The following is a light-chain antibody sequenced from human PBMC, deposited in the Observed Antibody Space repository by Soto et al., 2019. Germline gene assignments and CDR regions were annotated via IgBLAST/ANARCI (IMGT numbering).Light chain of an antibody. J-gene: IGKJ4*01. CDR3: QQYNNWPPRT. V-gene: IGKV3-15*01. Sequence: EIVMTQSPATLSVSPGDTATLSCRASQAVSSNLAWYQQKPGQAPRLLMYGASTRATGIPARFSGSGSGTDFTLTISSLQSEDFAVYYCQQYNNWPPRTFGGGTKVEMK. CDR1: QAVSSN. CDR2: GAS.